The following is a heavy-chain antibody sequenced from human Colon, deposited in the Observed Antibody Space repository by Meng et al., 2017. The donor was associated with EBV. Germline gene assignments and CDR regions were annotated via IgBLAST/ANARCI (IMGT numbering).Heavy chain of an antibody. CDR3: TKGAHRDCSDF. V-gene: IGHV4-34*02. CDR1: RGALRGYF. D-gene: IGHD1-14*01. CDR2: INPTGTA. J-gene: IGHJ3*01. Sequence: HVQRQHGGAGLSQPSEALSPTGAVYRGALRGYFLPFLRQTPGKWLEWIVVINPTGTANSNPSITTRVTISVQTSKNQFSLKLHSVAAADTAVYYCTKGAHRDCSDFWGQGTLVTVSS.